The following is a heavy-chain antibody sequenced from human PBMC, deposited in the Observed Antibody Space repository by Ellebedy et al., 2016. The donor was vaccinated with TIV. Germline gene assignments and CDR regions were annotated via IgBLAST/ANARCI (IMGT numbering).Heavy chain of an antibody. Sequence: GESLKISXAASGFTFSSYAMSWIRQAPGKGLEWLSYITSSGTYTLYGDSVKGRFTVSRDNAKNSLYLEMNSLGAEDTAVYYCARAVAGSPDYWGQGTLVTVSS. J-gene: IGHJ4*02. CDR2: ITSSGTYT. V-gene: IGHV3-11*03. D-gene: IGHD6-19*01. CDR1: GFTFSSYA. CDR3: ARAVAGSPDY.